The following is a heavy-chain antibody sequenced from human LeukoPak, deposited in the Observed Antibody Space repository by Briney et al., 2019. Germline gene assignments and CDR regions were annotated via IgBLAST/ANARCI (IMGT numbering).Heavy chain of an antibody. D-gene: IGHD4-17*01. Sequence: SQTLSLTCTVSGGSISSGGYYWSWIRQHLGKGLEWIGYIYYSGSTYYNPSLKSRVTISVDTSKNQFSLKLSSVTAADTAVYYCARGSYDYGDYLAYWFDPWGQGTLVTVSS. CDR3: ARGSYDYGDYLAYWFDP. CDR2: IYYSGST. CDR1: GGSISSGGYY. J-gene: IGHJ5*02. V-gene: IGHV4-31*03.